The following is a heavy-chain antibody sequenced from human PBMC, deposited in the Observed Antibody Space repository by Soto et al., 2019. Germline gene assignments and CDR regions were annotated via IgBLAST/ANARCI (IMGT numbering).Heavy chain of an antibody. CDR1: GGSVSSGSYY. Sequence: QVQLQESGPGLVKPSETLSLTCTVSGGSVSSGSYYWSWIRQPPGKGLEWIGYIYYSGSTNYNPSLKRRVTISVDTSKNQFSLKLSSVTAADTAVYYCARDNLPYYYYGMDVWGQGTTVTVSS. J-gene: IGHJ6*02. V-gene: IGHV4-61*01. CDR3: ARDNLPYYYYGMDV. CDR2: IYYSGST.